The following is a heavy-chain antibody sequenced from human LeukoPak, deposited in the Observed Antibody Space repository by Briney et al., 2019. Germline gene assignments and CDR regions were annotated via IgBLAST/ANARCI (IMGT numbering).Heavy chain of an antibody. V-gene: IGHV3-11*01. Sequence: GSLRPSCAASGFTFSDYYMSWIRQAPGGGLEWVSYISSSGSTIYYADSVKGRFTISRDNAKNSLYLQMNSLRAEDTAVYYCARDRFYYDSSGYYYSPDAFDIWGQGTMVTVSS. D-gene: IGHD3-22*01. CDR3: ARDRFYYDSSGYYYSPDAFDI. CDR1: GFTFSDYY. CDR2: ISSSGSTI. J-gene: IGHJ3*02.